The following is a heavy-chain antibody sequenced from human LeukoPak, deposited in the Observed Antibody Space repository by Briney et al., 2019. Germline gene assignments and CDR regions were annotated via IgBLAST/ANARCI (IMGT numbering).Heavy chain of an antibody. V-gene: IGHV3-7*01. CDR2: IKQDGSEK. D-gene: IGHD6-13*01. Sequence: GGSLRLSCAASGFTFGSYAMNWVRQAPGKGLEWVANIKQDGSEKSYVDSVKGRFTISRDNAKNSLYLQMNSLRAEDTAVYYCARWGYSSSWYYIDYWGQGTLVTVSS. J-gene: IGHJ4*02. CDR3: ARWGYSSSWYYIDY. CDR1: GFTFGSYA.